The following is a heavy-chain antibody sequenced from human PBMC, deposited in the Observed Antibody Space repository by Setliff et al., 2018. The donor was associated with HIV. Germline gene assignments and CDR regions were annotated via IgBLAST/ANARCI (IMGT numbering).Heavy chain of an antibody. D-gene: IGHD3-3*02. CDR2: IKQDGSEK. Sequence: GSLRLSCAASGFTFSSYWMSWVRQAPGKGLEWVANIKQDGSEKYYVDSVKGRFTISRDNAKNSLYLQMNSLRAEDTAVYYCARGEHFWSGYYPGPSYDYWGQGTLVTVSS. J-gene: IGHJ4*02. CDR3: ARGEHFWSGYYPGPSYDY. CDR1: GFTFSSYW. V-gene: IGHV3-7*01.